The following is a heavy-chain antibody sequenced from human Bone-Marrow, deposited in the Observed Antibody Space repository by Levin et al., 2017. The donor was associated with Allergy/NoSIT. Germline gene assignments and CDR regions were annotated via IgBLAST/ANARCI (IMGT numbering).Heavy chain of an antibody. CDR1: GFTFSSCA. Sequence: GSLRLSCAASGFTFSSCAMSWVRQVPGKGLEWVSAISESDGSTYYADSVKGRFTISRDNSKNTLYLQMNSLRAEDTALYYCAKVTTVTSCFDYWGQGTLVTVSS. V-gene: IGHV3-23*01. J-gene: IGHJ4*02. D-gene: IGHD4-17*01. CDR2: ISESDGST. CDR3: AKVTTVTSCFDY.